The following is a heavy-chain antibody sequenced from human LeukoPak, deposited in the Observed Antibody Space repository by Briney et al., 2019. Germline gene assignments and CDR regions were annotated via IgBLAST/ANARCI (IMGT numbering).Heavy chain of an antibody. D-gene: IGHD1-26*01. CDR3: VTNSGSYSYYYYYMDV. V-gene: IGHV4-59*01. Sequence: PSEALSLTCAISGGSIPSYYWSWIRQTPGKGLEWIGYLLYSGSTNYNPSLKSRVTMSIDTSKNQFSLKLRSVTAADTAVYYCVTNSGSYSYYYYYMDVWGKGTTVTVSS. CDR1: GGSIPSYY. CDR2: LLYSGST. J-gene: IGHJ6*03.